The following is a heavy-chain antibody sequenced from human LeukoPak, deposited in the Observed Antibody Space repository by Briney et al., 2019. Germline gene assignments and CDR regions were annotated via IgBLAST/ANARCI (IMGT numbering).Heavy chain of an antibody. CDR1: GYPFINYG. CDR3: ARDLMITFGGVIVLDP. V-gene: IGHV1-18*01. D-gene: IGHD3-16*02. Sequence: ASVKVSCKASGYPFINYGFHWVRQAPGQGLEWMGWISGYNGKTNYAQSFQGRVTMTTDTSTNTAYMELRSLRSDDTAVYYCARDLMITFGGVIVLDPWGQGTLVTVSP. J-gene: IGHJ5*02. CDR2: ISGYNGKT.